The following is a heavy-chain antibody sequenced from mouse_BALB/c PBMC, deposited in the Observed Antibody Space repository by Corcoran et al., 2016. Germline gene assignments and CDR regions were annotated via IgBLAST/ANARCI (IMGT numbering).Heavy chain of an antibody. V-gene: IGHV8-12*01. CDR2: IYWDDDK. Sequence: QVTLKESGPGILQPSQTLSLTCSFSGFSLSTSGMGVSWLPQPSGKGLEWLAHIYWDDDKRYNPSLKSRLTISKDTSRNQVFLKITSVDTADTATYYCARRSSGAPYYDMDYWGQGTSVTVSS. CDR3: ARRSSGAPYYDMDY. CDR1: GFSLSTSGMG. J-gene: IGHJ4*01. D-gene: IGHD3-1*01.